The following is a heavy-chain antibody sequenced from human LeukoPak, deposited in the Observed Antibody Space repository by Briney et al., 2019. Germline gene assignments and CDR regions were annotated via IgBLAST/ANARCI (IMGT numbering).Heavy chain of an antibody. CDR2: INPSGAST. V-gene: IGHV1-46*01. CDR3: ATRNAMDYDFWSGPTDY. J-gene: IGHJ4*02. Sequence: ASVKVSCKASEYTFTSYYMHWVRQAPGQGLEWMGIINPSGASTNYAQKFQGRVTMTRDMSTSTVYMELSSLRSEDTAVYYCATRNAMDYDFWSGPTDYWGQGTLVTVSS. D-gene: IGHD3-3*01. CDR1: EYTFTSYY.